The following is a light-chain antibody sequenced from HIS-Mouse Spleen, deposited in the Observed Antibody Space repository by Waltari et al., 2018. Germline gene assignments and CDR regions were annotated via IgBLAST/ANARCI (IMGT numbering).Light chain of an antibody. CDR2: EDS. V-gene: IGLV3-10*01. CDR1: ALPKKF. J-gene: IGLJ2*01. Sequence: SYELTQPPSVAVSPGQTARITRAGDALPKKFAYWYQQKSGQAPGVVIYEDSKRPSGIPERFSGSSSGTMATLTISGAQVEDEAVYYCYSTDSSGNHRVFGGGTKLTVL. CDR3: YSTDSSGNHRV.